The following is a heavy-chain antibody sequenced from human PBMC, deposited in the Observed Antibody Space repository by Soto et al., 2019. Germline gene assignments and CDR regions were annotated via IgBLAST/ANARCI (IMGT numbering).Heavy chain of an antibody. Sequence: ASVKVSCKVSGYTLTELSMHLVRQAPGKGLEWMGGFDPEDGETIYAQKFQGRVTMTEDTSTDTAYMELSSLRSEDTAVYYCAIYSSSSPYYFDYWGQGTLVTVSS. J-gene: IGHJ4*02. CDR3: AIYSSSSPYYFDY. V-gene: IGHV1-24*01. CDR1: GYTLTELS. CDR2: FDPEDGET. D-gene: IGHD6-6*01.